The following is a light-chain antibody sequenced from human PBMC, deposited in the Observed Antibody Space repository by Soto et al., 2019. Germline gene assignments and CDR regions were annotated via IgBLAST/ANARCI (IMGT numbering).Light chain of an antibody. V-gene: IGKV3-20*01. CDR1: QSVSSSY. CDR2: GAS. CDR3: QQYGISPFT. Sequence: EIVLTQSPGTLSLSPGERATLSCRASQSVSSSYLAWYQQKPGQAPRLLIYGASSRATGIPDRFSGSGSGTDITLTISRLESEDFTVYYCQQYGISPFTFGLGTKVDV. J-gene: IGKJ3*01.